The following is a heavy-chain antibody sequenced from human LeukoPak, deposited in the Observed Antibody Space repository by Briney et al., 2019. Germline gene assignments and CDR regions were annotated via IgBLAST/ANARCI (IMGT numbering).Heavy chain of an antibody. V-gene: IGHV4-38-2*01. CDR1: GYSISSGNY. D-gene: IGHD6-19*01. J-gene: IGHJ3*02. Sequence: SETLSLTCSVSGYSISSGNYWGWIRLPPGKGLQWIGSIYHSGSTYYNPSLKSRVTISVDTSKNQFSLKLSSVTAADTAVYYCARREYSSGWTNAFDIWGQGTMVTVSS. CDR2: IYHSGST. CDR3: ARREYSSGWTNAFDI.